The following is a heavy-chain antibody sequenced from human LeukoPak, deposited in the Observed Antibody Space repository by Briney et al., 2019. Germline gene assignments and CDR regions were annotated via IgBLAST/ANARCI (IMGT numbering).Heavy chain of an antibody. V-gene: IGHV1-69*04. CDR3: AILMVDGMDV. D-gene: IGHD3-10*01. CDR1: GGTFSSYA. CDR2: IIPIPGIA. J-gene: IGHJ6*02. Sequence: GASVKVSCKASGGTFSSYAISWVRQAPGQGLEWMGRIIPIPGIANYAQKFQGRVTITADKSTSTAYMELSSLRSEDTAVYYCAILMVDGMDVWGQGTTVTVSS.